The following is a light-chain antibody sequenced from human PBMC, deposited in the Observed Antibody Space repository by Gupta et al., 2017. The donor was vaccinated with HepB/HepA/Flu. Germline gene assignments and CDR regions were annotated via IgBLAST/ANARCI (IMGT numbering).Light chain of an antibody. CDR3: SSYTSNSTPGV. V-gene: IGLV2-14*01. CDR1: SSDVGGYNS. CDR2: DVS. Sequence: QSALTQPASVSGSPGQSITIPCSGTSSDVGGYNSVSWYQQHPGKAPKVMIYDVSNRPSGVSNRFSGSKSGNTASLTISGLQAEDEADYYCSSYTSNSTPGVFGTGTKVTVL. J-gene: IGLJ1*01.